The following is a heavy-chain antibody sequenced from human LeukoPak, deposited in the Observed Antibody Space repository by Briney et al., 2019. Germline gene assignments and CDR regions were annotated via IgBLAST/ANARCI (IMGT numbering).Heavy chain of an antibody. J-gene: IGHJ4*02. CDR2: ISGSGGST. CDR3: AKDLIFGVVIYYFDY. CDR1: GFTFSSYA. D-gene: IGHD3-3*01. Sequence: GGSLRLSCAASGFTFSSYAMSWVRQAPGKGLEWVSAISGSGGSTYYADSVKGRFTISRDNSKNTLYLRMNSLRAEDTAVYYCAKDLIFGVVIYYFDYWGQGTLVTVSS. V-gene: IGHV3-23*01.